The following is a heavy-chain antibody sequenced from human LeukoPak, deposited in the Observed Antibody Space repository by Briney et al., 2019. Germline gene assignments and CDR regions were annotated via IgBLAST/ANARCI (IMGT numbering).Heavy chain of an antibody. CDR3: ARRLQRHFDY. CDR2: IDPSDSYT. J-gene: IGHJ4*02. D-gene: IGHD2-15*01. Sequence: GESLKISCKGSGYSFTSYWITWVRQMPGKGLEWMGRIDPSDSYTNYSPSFQGHVTISVDKSISTAYLQWSSLKASDTAMYYCARRLQRHFDYWGQGTLVTVSS. V-gene: IGHV5-10-1*01. CDR1: GYSFTSYW.